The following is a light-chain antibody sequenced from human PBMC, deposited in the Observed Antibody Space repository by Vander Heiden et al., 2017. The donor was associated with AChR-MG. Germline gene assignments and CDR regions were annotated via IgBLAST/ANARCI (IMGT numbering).Light chain of an antibody. CDR3: CSYAGSHTFVV. Sequence: QSALTQPRSVSGSPGQSVPIYCTGTSSDVGGYSYVSWYQQHPGKAPKLMIYDVTKRPSGVPDRFSGSKSGNTASLSISGLQAEDEADYYCCSYAGSHTFVVFGGGTKLTVL. CDR1: SSDVGGYSY. CDR2: DVT. V-gene: IGLV2-11*01. J-gene: IGLJ2*01.